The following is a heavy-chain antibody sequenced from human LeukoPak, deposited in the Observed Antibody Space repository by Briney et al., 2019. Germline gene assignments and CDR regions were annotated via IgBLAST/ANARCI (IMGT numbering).Heavy chain of an antibody. CDR2: INPNSGGT. D-gene: IGHD1-26*01. CDR3: ARVGAWQLLGSTDY. J-gene: IGHJ4*02. V-gene: IGHV1-2*02. CDR1: GYTFIGYY. Sequence: ASVKVSCKASGYTFIGYYMHWVRQAPGQGLEWMGWINPNSGGTNYAQKFQGRVTMTRDTSISTAYMELSRLRSDDTAVYYCARVGAWQLLGSTDYWGQGTLVTVSS.